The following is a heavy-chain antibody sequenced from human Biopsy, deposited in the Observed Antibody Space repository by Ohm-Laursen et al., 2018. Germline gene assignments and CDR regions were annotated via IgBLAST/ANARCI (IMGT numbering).Heavy chain of an antibody. CDR1: GKTFSDYQ. V-gene: IGHV4-34*08. D-gene: IGHD2-15*01. Sequence: GTLSLTCAVFGKTFSDYQWSWIRQPPGKGLEWIGQINQAGTTNYNPSLKSRVSISADASKYEFSLRLTSVTAADTAVYLCGKEVPGRDYWGLGAQVTVSS. CDR2: INQAGTT. CDR3: GKEVPGRDY. J-gene: IGHJ4*02.